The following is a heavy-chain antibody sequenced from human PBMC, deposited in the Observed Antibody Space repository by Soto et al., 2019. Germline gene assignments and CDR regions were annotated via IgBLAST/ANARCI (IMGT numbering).Heavy chain of an antibody. CDR2: INPKSGGT. V-gene: IGHV1-2*02. CDR1: GYSFSDFY. D-gene: IGHD6-6*01. J-gene: IGHJ6*02. Sequence: ASVKVSCKASGYSFSDFYIHWVRQAPGQGLEWMGYINPKSGGTDYVQKFQGRVTMTRDTSISTAYMELSRLRSDDTAVYYCARDREYSSSSYYYYYGMDVWGQGTTVTVSS. CDR3: ARDREYSSSSYYYYYGMDV.